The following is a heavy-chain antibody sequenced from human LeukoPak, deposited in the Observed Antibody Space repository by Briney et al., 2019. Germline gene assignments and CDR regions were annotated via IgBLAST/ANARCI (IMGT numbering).Heavy chain of an antibody. CDR1: GFTFGSYD. J-gene: IGHJ6*04. V-gene: IGHV3-13*05. Sequence: GGSLRLSCAASGFTFGSYDMHWVRQATGKGLEWVSAIGTAGDPYYPGSVKGRFTISRENAKNSLYLQMNSLRAGDTAVYYCARGDCSSGSCYPFGYYYGMDVWGKGTTVAVSS. CDR2: IGTAGDP. D-gene: IGHD2-15*01. CDR3: ARGDCSSGSCYPFGYYYGMDV.